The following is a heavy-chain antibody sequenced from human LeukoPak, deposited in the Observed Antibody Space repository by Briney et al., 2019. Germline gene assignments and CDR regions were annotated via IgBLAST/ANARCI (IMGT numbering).Heavy chain of an antibody. Sequence: AGGSLRLSCAASGFIFSNYAMHWVRQAPGKGLEWVAVISYDGSNKYYADSVKGRFTISRDNSKNTLYLQMNSLRSEDTAVYYCARGRGGDGYNWLCYFDYWGQGTLVTVSS. J-gene: IGHJ4*02. CDR2: ISYDGSNK. CDR1: GFIFSNYA. D-gene: IGHD5-24*01. V-gene: IGHV3-30-3*01. CDR3: ARGRGGDGYNWLCYFDY.